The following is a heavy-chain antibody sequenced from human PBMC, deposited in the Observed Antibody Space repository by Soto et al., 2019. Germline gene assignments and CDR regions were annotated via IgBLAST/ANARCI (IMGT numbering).Heavy chain of an antibody. Sequence: SETLSLTCTVSGGSISSYCWSWIRQPAGQGLEWIGRIYTSGSTNYNPSLKSRVTMSVDTSKNQFSLKLRSVTAADTAVYYCARDRYYYDSSGYYPIDYWGQGTLVT. CDR1: GGSISSYC. CDR3: ARDRYYYDSSGYYPIDY. D-gene: IGHD3-22*01. V-gene: IGHV4-4*07. CDR2: IYTSGST. J-gene: IGHJ4*02.